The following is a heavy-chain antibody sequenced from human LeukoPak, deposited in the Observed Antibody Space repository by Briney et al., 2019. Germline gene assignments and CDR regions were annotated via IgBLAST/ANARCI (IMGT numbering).Heavy chain of an antibody. D-gene: IGHD6-6*01. J-gene: IGHJ3*02. Sequence: ASVKVSCKASGGTFSSYAISWVRQAPGQGLEWMGRIIPILGIANYAQEFQGRVTITADKSTSTAYMELSSLRSEDTAVYYCAREYSSSSTGAFDIWGQGTMVTVSS. CDR1: GGTFSSYA. V-gene: IGHV1-69*04. CDR2: IIPILGIA. CDR3: AREYSSSSTGAFDI.